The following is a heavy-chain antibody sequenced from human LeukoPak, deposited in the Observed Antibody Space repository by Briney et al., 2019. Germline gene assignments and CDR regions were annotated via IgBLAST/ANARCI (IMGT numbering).Heavy chain of an antibody. CDR1: GFTFSSYG. CDR2: ISYDGSNK. V-gene: IGHV3-30*18. J-gene: IGHJ4*02. Sequence: GGSLRLSCAASGFTFSSYGMHWVRQAPGKGLEWVAVISYDGSNKYYADSVKGRFTISRDNSKNTLYLQMNSLRAEDTAVYYCAKDLDQTLDYWGQGTLVTVSS. CDR3: AKDLDQTLDY.